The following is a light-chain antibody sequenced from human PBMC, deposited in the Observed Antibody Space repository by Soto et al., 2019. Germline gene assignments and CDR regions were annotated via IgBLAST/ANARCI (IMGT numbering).Light chain of an antibody. Sequence: DIQMTQSPSSLSASIGDRVTITCRASQGISNYLAWYQQKPGKVPKLLIYAASTLHSGVPSRFSGTGSGTDFTLTISRLQPEDVATYYCKKYNSETRTFGQGTKVEIK. CDR1: QGISNY. CDR2: AAS. J-gene: IGKJ1*01. V-gene: IGKV1-27*01. CDR3: KKYNSETRT.